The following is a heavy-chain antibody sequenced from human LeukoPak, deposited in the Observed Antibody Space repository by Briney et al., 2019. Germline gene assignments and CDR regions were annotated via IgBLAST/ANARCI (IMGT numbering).Heavy chain of an antibody. J-gene: IGHJ4*02. CDR2: IRYDGSNK. V-gene: IGHV3-30*02. CDR1: GFTVSRNY. CDR3: AKEGKGSSSPIDY. D-gene: IGHD6-13*01. Sequence: GGSLRLSCAASGFTVSRNYMSWVRQAPGKGLEWVAFIRYDGSNKYYADSVKGRFTISRDNSKNTLYLQMNSLRAEDTAVYYCAKEGKGSSSPIDYWGQGTLVTVSS.